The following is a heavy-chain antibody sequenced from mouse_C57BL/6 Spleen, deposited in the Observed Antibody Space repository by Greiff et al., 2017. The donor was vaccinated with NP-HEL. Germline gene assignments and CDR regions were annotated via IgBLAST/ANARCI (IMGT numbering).Heavy chain of an antibody. Sequence: VQLQQSGAELVRPGASVKLSCTASGFNIKDDYMPWVKQRPEQGLEWIGWIDPENGDTEYASKFQGKATITADTSSNTAYLQLSSLTSEDTAVYYCTLYGSSSRYFDVWGTGTTVTVSS. D-gene: IGHD1-1*01. CDR2: IDPENGDT. J-gene: IGHJ1*03. V-gene: IGHV14-4*01. CDR3: TLYGSSSRYFDV. CDR1: GFNIKDDY.